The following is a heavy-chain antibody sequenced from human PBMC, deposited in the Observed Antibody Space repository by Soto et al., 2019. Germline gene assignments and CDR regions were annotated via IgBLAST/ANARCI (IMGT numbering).Heavy chain of an antibody. CDR3: AKVRSSGWLLLGWFDP. J-gene: IGHJ5*02. V-gene: IGHV3-23*01. CDR2: ISGSGGST. Sequence: GGSLRLSCAASGFTFSSYAMSWVRQAPGKGLEWVSAISGSGGSTCYADSVKGRFTISRDNSKNTLYLQMNSLRAEDTAVYYCAKVRSSGWLLLGWFDPWGQGTLVTVSS. D-gene: IGHD6-19*01. CDR1: GFTFSSYA.